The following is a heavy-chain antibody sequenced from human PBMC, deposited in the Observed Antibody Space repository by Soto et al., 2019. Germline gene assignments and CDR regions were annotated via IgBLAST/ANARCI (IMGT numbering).Heavy chain of an antibody. Sequence: SETLSLTCTVSGGSISSYYWSWIRQPPGKGLEWIGYIYYSGSTNYNPSLKSRVTISVDTSKNQFSLKLSSVTAADTAVYYCARAYSKSYYYYYMDVWGKGTTVTVSS. CDR2: IYYSGST. D-gene: IGHD4-4*01. V-gene: IGHV4-59*08. J-gene: IGHJ6*03. CDR1: GGSISSYY. CDR3: ARAYSKSYYYYYMDV.